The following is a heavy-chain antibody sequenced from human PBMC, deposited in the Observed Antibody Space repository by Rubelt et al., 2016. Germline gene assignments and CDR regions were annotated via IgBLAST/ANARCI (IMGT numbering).Heavy chain of an antibody. D-gene: IGHD5-12*01. V-gene: IGHV1-2*02. J-gene: IGHJ4*02. CDR2: INPNSGGT. Sequence: QVQLVQSGAAVKKPGASVKVSCKASGYTFTGYYMHWVRQAPGQGLEWMGWINPNSGGTNYAQKFQGRVTMTRDTSVSTAYMELSRLTSDDTAVYYCARGNSGYDYGLDYWGQGTLVTVSS. CDR1: GYTFTGYY. CDR3: ARGNSGYDYGLDY.